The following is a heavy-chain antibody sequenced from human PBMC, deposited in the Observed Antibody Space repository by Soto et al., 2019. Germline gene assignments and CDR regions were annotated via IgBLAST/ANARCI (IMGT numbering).Heavy chain of an antibody. D-gene: IGHD2-21*01. CDR3: ARQPTTGDTDLWFDP. CDR1: GCSISTSRSY. V-gene: IGHV4-39*01. J-gene: IGHJ5*02. Sequence: SETLSLTCNVSGCSISTSRSYWSWILQPPGKGLEWLANIFYSGSTYYNPSLASRVTVSVDTSKNEFSLKLRSVTAADTAVYYCARQPTTGDTDLWFDPWGQGTLVTVSS. CDR2: IFYSGST.